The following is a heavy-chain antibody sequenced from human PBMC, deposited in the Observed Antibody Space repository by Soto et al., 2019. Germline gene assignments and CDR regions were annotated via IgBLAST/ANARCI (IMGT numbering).Heavy chain of an antibody. J-gene: IGHJ6*02. Sequence: PGGSLRLSCAASGFTFSSFGMHWVRQAPGKGLEWVAVISYDGSNKNYAESVKGRFSISRDNSKNALYLQMNSLRAEDTAVYYCLKDLRAYDVGSGYHYGMDVWGQGTRVTVSS. CDR3: LKDLRAYDVGSGYHYGMDV. CDR2: ISYDGSNK. D-gene: IGHD3-3*01. CDR1: GFTFSSFG. V-gene: IGHV3-30*18.